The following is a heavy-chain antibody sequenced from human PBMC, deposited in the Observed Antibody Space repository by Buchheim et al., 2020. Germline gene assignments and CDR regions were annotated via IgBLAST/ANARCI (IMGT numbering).Heavy chain of an antibody. V-gene: IGHV2-5*02. J-gene: IGHJ5*02. CDR2: IYWDDDK. D-gene: IGHD3-3*01. CDR1: GFSLSTSGVG. CDR3: AHRLDDFWSGYYQDNWFDP. Sequence: QITLKESGPTLVKPTQTLTLTCTFSGFSLSTSGVGVGWIRQPPGKALEWLALIYWDDDKRYSTSLKSRLTITKDTSKNQVVLTMTNMDPVDTATYYCAHRLDDFWSGYYQDNWFDPWGQGTL.